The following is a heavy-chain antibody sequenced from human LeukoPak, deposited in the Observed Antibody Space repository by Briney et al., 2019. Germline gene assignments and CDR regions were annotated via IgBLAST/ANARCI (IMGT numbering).Heavy chain of an antibody. CDR3: ACIAAAGLFDY. V-gene: IGHV1-46*03. CDR2: INPSGGST. D-gene: IGHD6-13*01. CDR1: GYTFTSYY. Sequence: ASVKVSCKASGYTFTSYYMHWVRQAPGQGLEWMGIINPSGGSTSYAQKFQGRVTMTRDTSTSTVYMELSSLRSEDTAVYYCACIAAAGLFDYWGQGTLVTVSS. J-gene: IGHJ4*02.